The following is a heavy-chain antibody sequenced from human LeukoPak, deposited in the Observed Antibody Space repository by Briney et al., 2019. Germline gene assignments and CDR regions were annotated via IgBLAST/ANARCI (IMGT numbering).Heavy chain of an antibody. V-gene: IGHV4-59*01. CDR1: GGSISSYY. CDR3: AINFQGRSRFDP. J-gene: IGHJ5*02. Sequence: SETLSLTCTVSGGSISSYYWSWIRQPPGKGLEWIGYIYYSGSTNYNPSLKSRVTISVDTSKNQFSLKLSSVTAADTAVYYCAINFQGRSRFDPWGQGTLVTVSS. D-gene: IGHD3-10*01. CDR2: IYYSGST.